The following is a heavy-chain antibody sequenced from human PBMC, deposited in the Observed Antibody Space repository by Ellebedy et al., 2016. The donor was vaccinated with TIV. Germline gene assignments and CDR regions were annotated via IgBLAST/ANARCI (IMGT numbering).Heavy chain of an antibody. CDR1: GFSFSTYG. V-gene: IGHV3-33*01. CDR3: ARDSIYGDYNFDH. CDR2: LWSHGGHS. J-gene: IGHJ4*02. Sequence: GESLKISXAASGFSFSTYGMHWVRQAPGKGLEWVAVLWSHGGHSFYADSVKGRFTISRDNSKDTLYLQMNSLRAEDTAVYFCARDSIYGDYNFDHWGQGTLVTVSS. D-gene: IGHD4-17*01.